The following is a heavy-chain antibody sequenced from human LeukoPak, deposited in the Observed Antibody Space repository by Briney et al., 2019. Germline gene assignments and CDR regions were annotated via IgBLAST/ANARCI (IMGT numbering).Heavy chain of an antibody. V-gene: IGHV4-59*01. CDR1: GGSISGYY. Sequence: SETLSLTCTVSGGSISGYYWSWIRQPPGKGLEWIGYIYYIGSTNYNPSLKSRVTISVDTSKNQFSLKLTSVTAADTAVYYCARDILTDYYFHWFDPWGQGTLVTVSS. D-gene: IGHD3-9*01. CDR3: ARDILTDYYFHWFDP. CDR2: IYYIGST. J-gene: IGHJ5*02.